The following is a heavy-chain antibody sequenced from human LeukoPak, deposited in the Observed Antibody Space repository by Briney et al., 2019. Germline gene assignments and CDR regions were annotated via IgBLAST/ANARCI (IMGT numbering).Heavy chain of an antibody. CDR1: GGSFSGYY. Sequence: NPSETLSLTCAVYGGSFSGYYWSWIRQPPGKGLEWIAEINHSGSTNYNPSLKSRVTISVDTSKNQFSLQLNSVTPEDTAVYYCARDPTSRAAAVTNAMDVWGQGTTVTVSS. V-gene: IGHV4-34*01. CDR3: ARDPTSRAAAVTNAMDV. D-gene: IGHD6-13*01. J-gene: IGHJ6*02. CDR2: INHSGST.